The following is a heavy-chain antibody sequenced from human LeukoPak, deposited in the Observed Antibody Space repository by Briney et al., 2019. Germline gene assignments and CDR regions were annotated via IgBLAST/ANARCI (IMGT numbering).Heavy chain of an antibody. CDR2: IYYSGST. CDR3: ARDLVGATIFDY. J-gene: IGHJ4*02. CDR1: GGSISSGGYY. D-gene: IGHD1-26*01. V-gene: IGHV4-31*03. Sequence: KSSQTLSHTCTVSGGSISSGGYYWSWIRQHPGKGLEWIGYIYYSGSTYYNPSLKSRVTISVDTSKNQFSLKLSSVTAADTAVYYCARDLVGATIFDYWGQGTLVTVSS.